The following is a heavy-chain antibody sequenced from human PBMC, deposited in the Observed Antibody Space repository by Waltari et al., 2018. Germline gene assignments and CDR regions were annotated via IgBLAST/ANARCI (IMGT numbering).Heavy chain of an antibody. V-gene: IGHV4-39*07. CDR2: IHHSGHT. D-gene: IGHD4-17*01. J-gene: IGHJ6*03. CDR1: GDSISSNNYY. CDR3: AREVNYGGQGPFYYYYYYMDV. Sequence: QLQLQESGPGLVKPSETLSLTCAVSGDSISSNNYYWGWIRQPPEKGLEWIVSIHHSGHTYHNPSLKGRVTISVDTSKNQFSLKLSSVTAADTAVYYCAREVNYGGQGPFYYYYYYMDVWGKGTTVTVSS.